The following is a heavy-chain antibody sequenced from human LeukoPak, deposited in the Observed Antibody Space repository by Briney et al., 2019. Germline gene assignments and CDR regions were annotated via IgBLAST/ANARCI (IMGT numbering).Heavy chain of an antibody. CDR3: ARGEYSSSWYGTPPNYYYGMDV. CDR1: GFTFSSYS. Sequence: PGGSLRLSCAASGFTFSSYSMNWVRQAPGKGLEWVSSISSSSSYIYYADSVKGRFTISRDNAKNSLYLQMNSLRAEDTAVYYCARGEYSSSWYGTPPNYYYGMDVWGQGTTVTVSS. V-gene: IGHV3-21*01. CDR2: ISSSSSYI. J-gene: IGHJ6*02. D-gene: IGHD6-13*01.